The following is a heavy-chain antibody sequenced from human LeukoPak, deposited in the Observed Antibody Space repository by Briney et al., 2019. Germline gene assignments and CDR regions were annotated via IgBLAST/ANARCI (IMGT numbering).Heavy chain of an antibody. Sequence: SETLSLTCTVSGGSISSYYWSWIRQPAGKGLEWIGRIYTSGSTNYNPSLKSRVTMSVDTSKNQFSLKLSSVTAADTAVYYCARSSPARDPGGVAFDYWGQGTLVTVSS. CDR1: GGSISSYY. CDR2: IYTSGST. D-gene: IGHD3-3*01. V-gene: IGHV4-4*07. J-gene: IGHJ4*02. CDR3: ARSSPARDPGGVAFDY.